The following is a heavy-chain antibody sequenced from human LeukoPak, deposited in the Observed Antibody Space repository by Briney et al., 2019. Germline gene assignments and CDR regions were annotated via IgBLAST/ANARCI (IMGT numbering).Heavy chain of an antibody. CDR2: ISSSSSTI. V-gene: IGHV3-48*01. Sequence: GGSLRLSCAASGFTFSSYSMIWVRQAPGKGLGWVSYISSSSSTIYYTDSVKGRFTISRDNAKNSLYLQMNSLRAEDTAVYYCARDTSGYSSSWYSHYFDYWGQGTLVTVSS. CDR1: GFTFSSYS. D-gene: IGHD6-13*01. J-gene: IGHJ4*02. CDR3: ARDTSGYSSSWYSHYFDY.